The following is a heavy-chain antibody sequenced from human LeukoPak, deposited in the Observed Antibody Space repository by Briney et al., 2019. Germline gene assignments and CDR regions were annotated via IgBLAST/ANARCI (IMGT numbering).Heavy chain of an antibody. D-gene: IGHD3-10*01. J-gene: IGHJ4*02. V-gene: IGHV3-7*01. Sequence: GGSLRLSCAASGFIFSSYWMSGVRQSPGKALEGVANIKQYGSEKYYVDSVRGRFTISRDNATKSMYLQLNSLRAEDTAVYYCVRGAEITLVRGVTPFAYWGQGTLVTVSS. CDR1: GFIFSSYW. CDR2: IKQYGSEK. CDR3: VRGAEITLVRGVTPFAY.